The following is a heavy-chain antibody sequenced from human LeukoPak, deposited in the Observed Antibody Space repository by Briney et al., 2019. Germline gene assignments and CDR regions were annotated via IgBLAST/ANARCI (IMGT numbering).Heavy chain of an antibody. J-gene: IGHJ6*02. CDR2: IYYSGGT. D-gene: IGHD5-24*01. Sequence: PSETLSLTCTVPGGSISSYYWSWIRQPPGKGLEWIGYIYYSGGTNYNPSLKSRGTISVDTSKNQFSLKLSSVTAADTAVYYCARDGYNRNYYYYGMDVWGQGTTVTVSS. CDR3: ARDGYNRNYYYYGMDV. CDR1: GGSISSYY. V-gene: IGHV4-59*12.